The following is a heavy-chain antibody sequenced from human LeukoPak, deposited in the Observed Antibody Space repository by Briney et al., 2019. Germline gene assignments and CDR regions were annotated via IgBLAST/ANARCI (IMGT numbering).Heavy chain of an antibody. Sequence: SETLSLTCAIYGGSFSGYDWSWIRQPRGKGLEWIGEINHSGSTNYNPSLKSRVTISVDTSKNQSSLKLSSVTAADTAVYYCARGDVDTRVGYWGQGTLVTVSS. CDR3: ARGDVDTRVGY. V-gene: IGHV4-34*01. CDR1: GGSFSGYD. CDR2: INHSGST. D-gene: IGHD5-18*01. J-gene: IGHJ4*02.